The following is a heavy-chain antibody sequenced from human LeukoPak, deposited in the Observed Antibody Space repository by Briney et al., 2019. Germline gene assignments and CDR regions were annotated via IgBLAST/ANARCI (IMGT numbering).Heavy chain of an antibody. CDR1: GGSISSSTYY. CDR3: VRSYSSSTSCYYYFYYYMDV. CDR2: AYYSGST. Sequence: PSETLSLTCTVSGGSISSSTYYWGWIRQPPGKGLEWIGSAYYSGSTYYNPSLKSRLTISVDTSKNQFSLKLSSVTAADTAVYFCVRSYSSSTSCYYYFYYYMDVWGKGTTVTVSS. D-gene: IGHD2-2*01. V-gene: IGHV4-39*01. J-gene: IGHJ6*03.